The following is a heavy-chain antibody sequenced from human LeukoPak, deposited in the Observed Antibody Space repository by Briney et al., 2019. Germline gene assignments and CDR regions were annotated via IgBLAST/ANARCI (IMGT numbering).Heavy chain of an antibody. CDR3: ARVLYYDILTGYYNWFDP. Sequence: ASVKVSCKASGYTFTDYYIYWVRQAPGQGLEWMGWINPNSGGTNYAHKFQGRVTMTRDTSISTSYMELSRLTSDDTAVYYCARVLYYDILTGYYNWFDPWGQGTLVTVSS. V-gene: IGHV1-2*07. J-gene: IGHJ5*02. CDR1: GYTFTDYY. D-gene: IGHD3-9*01. CDR2: INPNSGGT.